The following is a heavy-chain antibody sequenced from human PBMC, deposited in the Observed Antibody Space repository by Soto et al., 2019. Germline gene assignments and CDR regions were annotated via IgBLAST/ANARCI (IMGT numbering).Heavy chain of an antibody. V-gene: IGHV3-23*01. Sequence: HPGGSLRLSCAASGFTFSSYAMSWVRQAPGKGLEWVSAISGSGGSTYYADSVKGRFTISRDNSKNTLYLQMNSLRAEDTAVYYCAKTRSRGYSYGCFDYWGQGTLVTVSS. J-gene: IGHJ4*02. CDR2: ISGSGGST. CDR3: AKTRSRGYSYGCFDY. CDR1: GFTFSSYA. D-gene: IGHD5-18*01.